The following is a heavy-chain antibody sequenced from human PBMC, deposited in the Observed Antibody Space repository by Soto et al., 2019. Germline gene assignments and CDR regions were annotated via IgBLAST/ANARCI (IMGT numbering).Heavy chain of an antibody. CDR2: IIPIFGTA. Sequence: QVQLVQSGAEVKKPGSSVKVSCKASGGTFSSYAISWVRQAPGQGLEWMGGIIPIFGTANYAQKFQGRVTITAEESTSTAYMELSRLRSEDTAVYYCARDSGRSGYYAPSQGSFDYWGQGTLVTVSS. V-gene: IGHV1-69*12. J-gene: IGHJ4*02. CDR1: GGTFSSYA. D-gene: IGHD3-22*01. CDR3: ARDSGRSGYYAPSQGSFDY.